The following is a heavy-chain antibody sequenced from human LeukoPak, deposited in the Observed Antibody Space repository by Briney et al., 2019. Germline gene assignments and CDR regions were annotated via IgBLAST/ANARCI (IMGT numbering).Heavy chain of an antibody. J-gene: IGHJ5*02. Sequence: SRTLSLTCAISGDSVSSNSAAWNWIRQSPSRGLEWLGRTYYRSKWYNDYAVSVKSRITINPDTSKNQFSLQLNSVTPEDTAVYYCARGLYSSSWHHNWFDPWGQGTLVTVSS. V-gene: IGHV6-1*01. D-gene: IGHD6-13*01. CDR3: ARGLYSSSWHHNWFDP. CDR2: TYYRSKWYN. CDR1: GDSVSSNSAA.